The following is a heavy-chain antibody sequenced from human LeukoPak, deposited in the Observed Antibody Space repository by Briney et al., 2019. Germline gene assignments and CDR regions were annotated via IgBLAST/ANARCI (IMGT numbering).Heavy chain of an antibody. CDR1: GYTFTGYY. Sequence: GASVKVSCKASGYTFTGYYMHWVRQAPGQGLEWMGWINPNSGGTNYAQKFQGRVTMTRDTSISTAYMELSRLRSGDTAVYYCARGYSSNWLQFDPWGQGTLVTVSS. CDR2: INPNSGGT. J-gene: IGHJ5*02. D-gene: IGHD6-13*01. CDR3: ARGYSSNWLQFDP. V-gene: IGHV1-2*02.